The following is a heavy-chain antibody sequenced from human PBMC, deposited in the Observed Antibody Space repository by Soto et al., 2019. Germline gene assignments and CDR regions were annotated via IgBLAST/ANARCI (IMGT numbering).Heavy chain of an antibody. D-gene: IGHD3-22*01. CDR3: TTDSHFTMKLVRFDY. CDR2: MNPNSGNT. CDR1: GYTFTSYD. J-gene: IGHJ4*01. V-gene: IGHV1-8*01. Sequence: GASVKVSCKASGYTFTSYDINWVRQATGQGLEWMGWMNPNSGNTGYAQKFQGRVTMTRNTSISTAYMELNSLEIEDTAVYYCTTDSHFTMKLVRFDYWGLGTLVTVSS.